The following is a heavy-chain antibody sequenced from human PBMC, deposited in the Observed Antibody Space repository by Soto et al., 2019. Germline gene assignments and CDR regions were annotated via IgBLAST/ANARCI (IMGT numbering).Heavy chain of an antibody. J-gene: IGHJ6*02. CDR3: ARHYGGYSSWYQSYYYGMDV. V-gene: IGHV5-10-1*01. CDR1: GYSFTSYW. Sequence: PGESLKISCKGSGYSFTSYWISWVRQMPGKGLEWMGRIDPSDSYTNYSPSFQGHVTISADKSISTAYLQWSSLKASDTAMYYCARHYGGYSSWYQSYYYGMDVWGQGTTVTVSS. CDR2: IDPSDSYT. D-gene: IGHD6-13*01.